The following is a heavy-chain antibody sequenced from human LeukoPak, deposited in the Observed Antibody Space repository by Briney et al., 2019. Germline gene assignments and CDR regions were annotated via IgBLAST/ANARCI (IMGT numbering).Heavy chain of an antibody. Sequence: HPGGSLRLSCATSGFTFSSYAMTWVRQAPGKGQEWVSTISGSGANTYYADSVKGRFTISRDNSKNTLSLQMNSLRVEDTALYYCAKYSDSTGAHYFDYWGQGTLVTVSS. J-gene: IGHJ4*02. CDR1: GFTFSSYA. CDR2: ISGSGANT. D-gene: IGHD2/OR15-2a*01. CDR3: AKYSDSTGAHYFDY. V-gene: IGHV3-23*01.